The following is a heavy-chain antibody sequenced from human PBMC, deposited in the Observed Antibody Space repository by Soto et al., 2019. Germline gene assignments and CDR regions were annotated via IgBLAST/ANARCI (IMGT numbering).Heavy chain of an antibody. V-gene: IGHV4-59*01. CDR1: GGSISSYY. J-gene: IGHJ6*03. Sequence: QVQLQESGPGLVKPSETLSLTCTVSGGSISSYYWSWIRQPPGKGLEWIGYIYYSGSTNYNPSLKSRVTISVDTSKNQFSLKLSSVTAADTAVYYCARERYSSSWYVPERSYYYYMDVWGKGTTVTVSS. CDR3: ARERYSSSWYVPERSYYYYMDV. D-gene: IGHD6-13*01. CDR2: IYYSGST.